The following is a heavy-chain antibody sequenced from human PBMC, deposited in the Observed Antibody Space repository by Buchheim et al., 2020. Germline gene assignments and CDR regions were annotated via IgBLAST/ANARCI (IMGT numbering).Heavy chain of an antibody. V-gene: IGHV4-34*01. CDR3: ARGAARLRYNWFDP. CDR2: INHSGST. J-gene: IGHJ5*02. Sequence: QVQLQQWGAGLLKPSETLSLTCAVYGGSFSGYYWSWIRQPPGKGLEWIGEINHSGSTNYNPSLKSRVTISVDTSKTQFSLKLSSVTAADTAVYYCARGAARLRYNWFDPWGQGTL. CDR1: GGSFSGYY. D-gene: IGHD6-6*01.